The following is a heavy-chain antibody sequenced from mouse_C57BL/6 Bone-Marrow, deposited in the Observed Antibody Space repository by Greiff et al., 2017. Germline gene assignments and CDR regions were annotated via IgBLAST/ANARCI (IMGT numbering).Heavy chain of an antibody. Sequence: QVQLKQSGAELVKPGASVKISCKASGYAFSSYWMNWVKQRPGKGLEWIGQIYPGDGDTNYNGKFKGKATLTADKSSSTAYMQLSSLTSEDSAVYFCAREGDYYGSSYGPYWYFDVWGTGTTVTVSS. J-gene: IGHJ1*03. D-gene: IGHD1-1*01. V-gene: IGHV1-80*01. CDR1: GYAFSSYW. CDR2: IYPGDGDT. CDR3: AREGDYYGSSYGPYWYFDV.